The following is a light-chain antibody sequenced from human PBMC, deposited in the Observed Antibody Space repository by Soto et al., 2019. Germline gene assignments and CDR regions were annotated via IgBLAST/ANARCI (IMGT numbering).Light chain of an antibody. Sequence: DIQITHSPSSLSASVLYSVTITSRPSQGVSDWVAWYQQKPGEAPKLLIYGSSSLLSGVPSRFSGTRSGTDFTLTISSLQPEDFATYYCQQANSYPWTFGQGTKVDIK. CDR1: QGVSDW. V-gene: IGKV1-12*01. J-gene: IGKJ1*01. CDR3: QQANSYPWT. CDR2: GSS.